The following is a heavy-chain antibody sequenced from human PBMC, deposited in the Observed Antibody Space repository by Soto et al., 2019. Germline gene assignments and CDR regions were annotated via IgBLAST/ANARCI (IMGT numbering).Heavy chain of an antibody. Sequence: QVQLQESGPGLVKPSETLSLTCTVSGGYISPFYWSWIRQPPGKGLEWIGHIFYSGNTNYNPSLRSRVTISVDTSKNQFSLRRSSVTAADTAVYYCARESGYGDPFDYWGQGTLVTVSS. CDR3: ARESGYGDPFDY. CDR1: GGYISPFY. J-gene: IGHJ4*02. V-gene: IGHV4-59*01. CDR2: IFYSGNT. D-gene: IGHD4-17*01.